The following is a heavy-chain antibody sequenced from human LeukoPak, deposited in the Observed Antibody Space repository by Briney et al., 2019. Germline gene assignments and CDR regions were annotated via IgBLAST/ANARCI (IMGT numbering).Heavy chain of an antibody. V-gene: IGHV3-23*01. CDR1: GFTFSSYA. J-gene: IGHJ4*02. D-gene: IGHD5-18*01. CDR2: ISCSCGST. Sequence: GGSLRLSCASSGFTFSSYAMSWVRQAPGKGLEGVSAISCSCGSTYYADSVKGRFTISRDNSKHTLYLQRSSQRADDTAVYYCAKTYVDTTFFDSWGQGTRVTVSS. CDR3: AKTYVDTTFFDS.